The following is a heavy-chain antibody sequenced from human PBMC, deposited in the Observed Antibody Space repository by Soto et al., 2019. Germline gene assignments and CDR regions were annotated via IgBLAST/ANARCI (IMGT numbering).Heavy chain of an antibody. CDR2: ISWDGGST. CDR3: ARGSYYDILTGYSQDEYFDY. Sequence: GGSLRLSCAASGFTFDDYTMHWVRQAPGKGLELVSLISWDGGSTYYADSVKGRFTISRDNSKNTLYLQMNSLRAGDTAVYYCARGSYYDILTGYSQDEYFDYWGQGTLVTVSS. D-gene: IGHD3-9*01. V-gene: IGHV3-43*01. J-gene: IGHJ4*02. CDR1: GFTFDDYT.